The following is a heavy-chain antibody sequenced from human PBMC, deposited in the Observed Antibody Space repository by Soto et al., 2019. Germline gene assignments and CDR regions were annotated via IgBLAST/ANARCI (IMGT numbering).Heavy chain of an antibody. J-gene: IGHJ3*02. Sequence: GGSLRLSCAASGFTVSSNYMSWVRQAPGKGLEWVSVIYSGGSTYYADSVKGRFTISRDNSKNTLYLQMNSLRAEDTAVYYCARDRPPPTTRPTNNAFDIWGKGKMVTV. CDR2: IYSGGST. CDR3: ARDRPPPTTRPTNNAFDI. CDR1: GFTVSSNY. V-gene: IGHV3-66*01. D-gene: IGHD1-1*01.